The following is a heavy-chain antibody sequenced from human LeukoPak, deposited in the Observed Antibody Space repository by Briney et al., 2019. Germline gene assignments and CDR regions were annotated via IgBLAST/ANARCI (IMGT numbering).Heavy chain of an antibody. Sequence: SVKVSCKASGGTFSSYAISWVRQAPGQGLEWMGGIIPIFGTANYAQKFQGRVTITADKSTSTAYMELSSLRSEDTAVYYSARGTETRWLQIRGHYFDYWGQGTLVTVSS. D-gene: IGHD5-24*01. CDR1: GGTFSSYA. J-gene: IGHJ4*02. V-gene: IGHV1-69*06. CDR2: IIPIFGTA. CDR3: ARGTETRWLQIRGHYFDY.